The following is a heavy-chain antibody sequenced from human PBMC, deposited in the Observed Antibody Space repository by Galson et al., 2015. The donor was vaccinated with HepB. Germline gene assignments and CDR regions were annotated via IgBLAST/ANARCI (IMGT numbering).Heavy chain of an antibody. CDR2: IKSKTDGGTT. D-gene: IGHD2-21*01. CDR3: TRLFRRRGYMDV. V-gene: IGHV3-15*07. J-gene: IGHJ6*03. Sequence: SLRLSCAASGFTFSNAWVNWVRQAPGKGLEWVGRIKSKTDGGTTDYAAPVKVRFTISRDDSKTTLYLKMNILKTADTAVYYCTRLFRRRGYMDVWGKGTPVTVSS. CDR1: GFTFSNAW.